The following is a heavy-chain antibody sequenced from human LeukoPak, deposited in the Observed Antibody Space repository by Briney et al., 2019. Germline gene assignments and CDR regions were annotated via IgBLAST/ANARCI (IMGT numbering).Heavy chain of an antibody. V-gene: IGHV3-48*03. CDR3: ARDYWFDP. CDR1: GFTFSSYE. Sequence: GGSLRLSCAASGFTFSSYEMNWARQAPGKGLEWISYISSAGTTKIYADSVKGRFTISRDNAKNSLYLQMNSLRAEDTAVYYCARDYWFDPWGHGTLVTVSS. J-gene: IGHJ5*02. CDR2: ISSAGTTK.